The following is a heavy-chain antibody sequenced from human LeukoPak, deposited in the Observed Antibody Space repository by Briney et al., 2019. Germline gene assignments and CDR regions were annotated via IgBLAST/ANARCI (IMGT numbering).Heavy chain of an antibody. CDR3: ARVSGWNDAWDQYEADV. J-gene: IGHJ6*04. V-gene: IGHV1-2*02. CDR2: INPNSGGT. CDR1: GYTFTGYY. D-gene: IGHD1-1*01. Sequence: ASVKVSCKASGYTFTGYYMHWVRQAPGQGLEWMGWINPNSGGTNYAQKFQGRVTMTRDTSISTAYMELSRLRSDDTAVYYCARVSGWNDAWDQYEADVWAKGPRSPSPQ.